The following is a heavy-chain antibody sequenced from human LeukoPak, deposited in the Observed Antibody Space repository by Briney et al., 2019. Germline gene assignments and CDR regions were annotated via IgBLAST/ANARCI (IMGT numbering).Heavy chain of an antibody. CDR3: GRDWKLDY. V-gene: IGHV3-23*01. D-gene: IGHD1-1*01. J-gene: IGHJ4*02. CDR2: IGDKGIDT. CDR1: GFTFRSYA. Sequence: GGSLRLSCAVSGFTFRSYAMSWVRQAPGKGLEWVAAIGDKGIDTKYADSVKGWFTISRDNSRNTLYLQLNSLRVEDTAIYYCGRDWKLDYWGQGTLVTVSS.